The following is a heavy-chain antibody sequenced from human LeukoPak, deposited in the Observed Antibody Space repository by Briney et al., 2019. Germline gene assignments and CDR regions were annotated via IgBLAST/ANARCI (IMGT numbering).Heavy chain of an antibody. CDR1: GFTFSSNA. CDR3: AKTETYYYGSGSYVRYFQH. Sequence: GGSLRLSCAASGFTFSSNAMSWVRQARGKGLEWVSVISGSGGSTYYADSVKGRFTISRDNSKNTLYLQMNSLRAEDTAVYYCAKTETYYYGSGSYVRYFQHWGQGTLVTVSS. CDR2: ISGSGGST. J-gene: IGHJ1*01. D-gene: IGHD3-10*01. V-gene: IGHV3-23*01.